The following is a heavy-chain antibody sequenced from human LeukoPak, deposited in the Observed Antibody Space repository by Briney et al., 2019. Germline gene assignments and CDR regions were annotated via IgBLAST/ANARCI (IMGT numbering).Heavy chain of an antibody. CDR2: ISYDGSNK. D-gene: IGHD6-13*01. Sequence: GGSLRLSCAASGFTFSSYAMHWVRQAPGKGLEWVAVISYDGSNKYYADSVKGRFTISRDNSKNTLYLQMNSLRAEDTAVYYCARQGKASAHPAAGTPSTDRDGMDVWGQGTTVTVSS. CDR1: GFTFSSYA. J-gene: IGHJ6*02. V-gene: IGHV3-30*04. CDR3: ARQGKASAHPAAGTPSTDRDGMDV.